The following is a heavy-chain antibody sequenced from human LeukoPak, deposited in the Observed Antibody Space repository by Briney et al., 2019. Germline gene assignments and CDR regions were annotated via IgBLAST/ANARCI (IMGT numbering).Heavy chain of an antibody. CDR2: IRKKANSYAT. CDR1: GINFSGST. CDR3: TRLFWPDS. J-gene: IGHJ4*02. Sequence: PGGSLRLSCAASGINFSGSTVHWGRQASGKGLEWVGRIRKKANSYATAYTASVKGRFTISRDDSQNTAYLQMNSLTTEDTALYFCTRLFWPDSWGQGTLVSVTS. V-gene: IGHV3-73*01. D-gene: IGHD3-3*01.